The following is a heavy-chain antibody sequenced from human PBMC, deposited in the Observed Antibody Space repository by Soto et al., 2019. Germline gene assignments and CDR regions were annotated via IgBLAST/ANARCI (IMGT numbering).Heavy chain of an antibody. CDR2: ISGSGGST. V-gene: IGHV3-23*01. Sequence: LGGSLRLSCAASGFTFSSYAMSWVRQAPGKGLEWVSAISGSGGSTYYADSVKGRFTISRGNSKNTLYLQMNSLRAEDTAVYYCAKDDDLVVVVASTRYYYHGMDVWGQGNTVTV. CDR1: GFTFSSYA. J-gene: IGHJ6*02. CDR3: AKDDDLVVVVASTRYYYHGMDV. D-gene: IGHD2-15*01.